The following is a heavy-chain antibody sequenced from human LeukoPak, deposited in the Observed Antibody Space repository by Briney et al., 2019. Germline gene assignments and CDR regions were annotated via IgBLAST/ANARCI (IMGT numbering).Heavy chain of an antibody. V-gene: IGHV4-39*01. J-gene: IGHJ4*02. CDR2: ISDRGTT. Sequence: SETLSLTCTLSGGSISVITNYWVWIRQSPGKGLEWIVRISDRGTTYYNSSLRSRVSISVDTSKNQFSLNVTSVTAADTAVYFCARLERQWLSLDYWGQGTLVTVST. CDR1: GGSISVITNY. D-gene: IGHD6-19*01. CDR3: ARLERQWLSLDY.